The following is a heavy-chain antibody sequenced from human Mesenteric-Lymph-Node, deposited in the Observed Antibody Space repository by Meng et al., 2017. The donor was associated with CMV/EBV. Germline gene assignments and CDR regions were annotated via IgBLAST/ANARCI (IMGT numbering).Heavy chain of an antibody. Sequence: ASVKVSCKASGYTFTDYYMHWVRQAPGQGLEWMGWINPNSGGTNYAQKFQGRVTMTRDTSISTAYMELSRLRSDDTAVYYCARLTALLWFGDVRGYFDYWGQGTLVTVSS. J-gene: IGHJ4*02. CDR2: INPNSGGT. CDR1: GYTFTDYY. CDR3: ARLTALLWFGDVRGYFDY. D-gene: IGHD3-10*01. V-gene: IGHV1-2*02.